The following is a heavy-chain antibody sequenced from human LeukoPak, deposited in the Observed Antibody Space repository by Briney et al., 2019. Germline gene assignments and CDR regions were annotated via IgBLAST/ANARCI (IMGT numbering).Heavy chain of an antibody. CDR1: GFTFSSYG. CDR2: IRYDGSNK. Sequence: PGGSLRLSSAASGFTFSSYGMDWVRQAPGKGLEWVAFIRYDGSNKYYADSVKGRFTISRDNSKNTLYLQMNSLRAEDTAVYYCAKVVSRNYHLMLDPWGQGTLVTVSS. J-gene: IGHJ5*02. CDR3: AKVVSRNYHLMLDP. V-gene: IGHV3-30*02. D-gene: IGHD4-11*01.